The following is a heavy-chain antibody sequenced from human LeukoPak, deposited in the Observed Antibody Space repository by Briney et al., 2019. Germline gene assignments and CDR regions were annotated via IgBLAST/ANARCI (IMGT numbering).Heavy chain of an antibody. J-gene: IGHJ4*02. CDR3: ARGDWGMYYFDY. CDR2: ISGSGGST. V-gene: IGHV3-23*01. D-gene: IGHD7-27*01. CDR1: GFTFSSYA. Sequence: GGSLRLSCAASGFTFSSYAMSWVRQAPGKGLEWVSAISGSGGSTYYADSVKGRFTISRDNSKNTLYLQMNSLRAEDTAVYYCARGDWGMYYFDYWGQGALVTVSS.